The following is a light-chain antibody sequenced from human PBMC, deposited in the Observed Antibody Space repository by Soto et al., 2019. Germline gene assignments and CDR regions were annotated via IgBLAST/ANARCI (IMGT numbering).Light chain of an antibody. CDR3: SSYTSSSTLRV. CDR1: SSDVGGYNY. J-gene: IGLJ2*01. Sequence: QSALTQPASVSGSPGQSITISCTGTSSDVGGYNYVSWYQQHPGKAPKLMIYDVSDRPSGVFNRFSGSNSGNTASLTISGLQAEDEADYYCSSYTSSSTLRVFGGGTKLTVL. CDR2: DVS. V-gene: IGLV2-14*01.